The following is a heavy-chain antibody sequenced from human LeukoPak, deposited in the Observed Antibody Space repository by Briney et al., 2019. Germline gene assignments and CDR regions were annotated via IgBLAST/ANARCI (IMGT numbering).Heavy chain of an antibody. J-gene: IGHJ5*02. Sequence: GASVKVSCKVSGYTLTELSMHWVRQAPGKGLEWMGGFDPEDGETIYAQKFQGRVTMTEDTSTDTAYMELSSLRSEDTAVYYCATVFLGYCSSTSCPRWFDPWGQGTLVTVSS. CDR1: GYTLTELS. CDR3: ATVFLGYCSSTSCPRWFDP. V-gene: IGHV1-24*01. CDR2: FDPEDGET. D-gene: IGHD2-2*01.